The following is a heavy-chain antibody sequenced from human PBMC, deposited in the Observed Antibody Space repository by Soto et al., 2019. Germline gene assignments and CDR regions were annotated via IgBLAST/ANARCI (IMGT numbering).Heavy chain of an antibody. CDR2: ISGSGGST. J-gene: IGHJ3*02. Sequence: LRLSFAASGFTFSSYSMSWVRQAPGKGLEWVSAISGSGGSTYYADSVKGRFTISRDNAKNTLYLQMNSLRAEDTAVYYCAKTNWNDVSDAFDIWGQGTMVTVSS. CDR1: GFTFSSYS. D-gene: IGHD1-1*01. CDR3: AKTNWNDVSDAFDI. V-gene: IGHV3-23*01.